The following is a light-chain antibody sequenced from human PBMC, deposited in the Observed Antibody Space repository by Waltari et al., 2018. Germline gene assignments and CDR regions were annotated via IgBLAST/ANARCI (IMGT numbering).Light chain of an antibody. J-gene: IGKJ3*01. CDR2: GAS. V-gene: IGKV1-39*01. CDR1: QSISTS. Sequence: DIQMTQSPPSLSASVGDRVTTTCPATQSISTSLNWYQHKAGKAPKLLIYGASTLERGVPSRFSGSGSGTDFTLTINSLRPEDFATYYCQQSYTAPFTFGPGTRVDLK. CDR3: QQSYTAPFT.